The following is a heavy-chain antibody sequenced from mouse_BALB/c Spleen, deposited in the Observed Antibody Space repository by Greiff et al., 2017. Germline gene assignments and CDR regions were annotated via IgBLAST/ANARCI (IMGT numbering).Heavy chain of an antibody. CDR1: GFTFSDYY. V-gene: IGHV5-4*02. CDR3: ARESSYDAMDY. D-gene: IGHD1-1*01. Sequence: EVQGVESGGGLVKPGGSLKLSCAASGFTFSDYYMYWVRQTPEKRLEWVATISDGGSYTYYPDSVKGRFTISRDNAKNNLYLQMSSLKSEDTAMYYCARESSYDAMDYWGQGTSVTVSS. J-gene: IGHJ4*01. CDR2: ISDGGSYT.